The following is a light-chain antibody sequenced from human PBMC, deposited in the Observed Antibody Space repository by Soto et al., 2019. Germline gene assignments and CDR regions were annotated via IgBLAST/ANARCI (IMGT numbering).Light chain of an antibody. CDR2: KAS. CDR3: KQRSNWPT. V-gene: IGKV1-5*03. J-gene: IGKJ1*01. Sequence: IPRIQSPSHTYGSVGGGVTITCRSSQTISSGLAWYKQKPGKDPKLLIYKASTLKSGVPSRISGSGSGTEFTLTISSLEPEDFAVDYYKQRSNWPTFGKKTQVDIK. CDR1: QTISSG.